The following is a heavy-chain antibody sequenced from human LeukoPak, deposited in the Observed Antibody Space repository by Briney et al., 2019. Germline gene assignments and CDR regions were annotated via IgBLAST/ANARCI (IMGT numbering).Heavy chain of an antibody. V-gene: IGHV3-30*03. CDR2: LSYDGSNE. CDR1: GFPFSSYG. D-gene: IGHD3-22*01. CDR3: ARPVTMIVVVITHFDY. J-gene: IGHJ4*02. Sequence: GGSLRLSCAASGFPFSSYGMHWVRQAPGKGLEWVAVLSYDGSNEYYADSVKGRFTISRDNSKNTLYLQMNSLRAEDTAVYYCARPVTMIVVVITHFDYWGQGTLVTVSS.